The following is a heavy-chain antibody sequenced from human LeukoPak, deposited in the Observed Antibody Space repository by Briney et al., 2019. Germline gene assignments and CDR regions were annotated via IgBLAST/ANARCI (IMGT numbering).Heavy chain of an antibody. D-gene: IGHD6-13*01. CDR2: ISYDGSNK. Sequence: GGSLRLSCAASGFTFSSYAMHWVRQAPGKGLEWVAVISYDGSNKYYADSAKGRFTISRDNSKNTLYLQMNSLRAEDTAVYYCASRGSSWYGVDAFDIWGQGTMVTVSS. V-gene: IGHV3-30-3*01. CDR3: ASRGSSWYGVDAFDI. J-gene: IGHJ3*02. CDR1: GFTFSSYA.